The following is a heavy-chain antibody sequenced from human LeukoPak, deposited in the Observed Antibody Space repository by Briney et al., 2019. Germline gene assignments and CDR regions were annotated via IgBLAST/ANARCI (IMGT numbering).Heavy chain of an antibody. CDR3: ARIEWMGRMDY. V-gene: IGHV3-7*01. D-gene: IGHD6-19*01. CDR2: IKQAGSEK. Sequence: GGSLRLSCAASGFTFTNYWMTWVRQAPGKGLEWVANIKQAGSEKSYVDSVKGRFTISRDNAKDSLYLQMNSLRAEDTAVYYCARIEWMGRMDYWGQGTLVTVSS. CDR1: GFTFTNYW. J-gene: IGHJ4*02.